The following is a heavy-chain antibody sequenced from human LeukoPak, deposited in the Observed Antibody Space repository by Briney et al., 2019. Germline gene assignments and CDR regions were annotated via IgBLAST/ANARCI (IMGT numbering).Heavy chain of an antibody. CDR1: GFTFSTYA. CDR3: AKDKVRSSSWYFDY. V-gene: IGHV3-30-3*01. Sequence: GGSLRLSCAASGFTFSTYAMHWVRQAPGKGLEWVALISYDGSNENYADFVKGRCTISRDNSKNTLYLQMNSLRAEDTAVYYCAKDKVRSSSWYFDYWGQGTLVTVSS. J-gene: IGHJ4*02. CDR2: ISYDGSNE. D-gene: IGHD6-13*01.